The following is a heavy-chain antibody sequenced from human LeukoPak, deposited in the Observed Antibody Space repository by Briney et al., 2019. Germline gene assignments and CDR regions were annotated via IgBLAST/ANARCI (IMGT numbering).Heavy chain of an antibody. J-gene: IGHJ4*02. CDR1: GFNFSSQW. D-gene: IGHD1-26*01. V-gene: IGHV3-64*01. CDR2: ISSSGGST. CDR3: ARDLVGAADY. Sequence: GGSLRLSCAASGFNFSSQWMSWVRQAPGKGLEYVSAISSSGGSTYYANSVKGRFTISRDNSNNTVYLQMGSLRAEDMAVYYCARDLVGAADYWGQGTLVTVSS.